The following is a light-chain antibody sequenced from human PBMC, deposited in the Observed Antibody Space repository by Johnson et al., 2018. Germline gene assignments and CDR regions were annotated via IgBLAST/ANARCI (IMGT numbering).Light chain of an antibody. CDR1: SSNIGNHY. J-gene: IGLJ1*01. Sequence: QSVLTQPPSVSAAPGQKVTISCSGSSSNIGNHYVSWYQQLPGTAPKLLIYENNKRPSVIPDRFSGSKSGTSATLGITARQPADEAGSYCGTWDSSLSAGNVFGTGTKVTVL. CDR2: ENN. V-gene: IGLV1-51*02. CDR3: GTWDSSLSAGNV.